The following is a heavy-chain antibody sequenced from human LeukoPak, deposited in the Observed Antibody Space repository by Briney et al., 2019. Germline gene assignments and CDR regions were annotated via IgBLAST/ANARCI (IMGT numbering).Heavy chain of an antibody. CDR3: SGSYYQVYYFDY. CDR2: ISSSGSTI. V-gene: IGHV3-11*01. CDR1: GFTFSDYY. J-gene: IGHJ4*02. D-gene: IGHD1-26*01. Sequence: AGGSLRLSCAASGFTFSDYYMSWIRQAPGKGLEWVSYISSSGSTIYYADSVKGRFTISRDNAKNSLYLQMNSLRAEDTAVYYCSGSYYQVYYFDYWGQGTLVTVSS.